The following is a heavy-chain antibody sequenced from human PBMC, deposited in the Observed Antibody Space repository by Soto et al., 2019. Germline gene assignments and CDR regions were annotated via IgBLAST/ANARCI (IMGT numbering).Heavy chain of an antibody. Sequence: EVQLVESGGGLVQPGGSLRLSCAASGFTFSSYAMHWVRQAPGQGLEYVSAISSYGGSTYYANSVKGRFTISRDNSKNTLYLQMGRLRAEDMAVYYCARDPDSSGYYYCDYWGQGTLVTVSS. CDR1: GFTFSSYA. J-gene: IGHJ4*02. CDR3: ARDPDSSGYYYCDY. D-gene: IGHD3-22*01. CDR2: ISSYGGST. V-gene: IGHV3-64*01.